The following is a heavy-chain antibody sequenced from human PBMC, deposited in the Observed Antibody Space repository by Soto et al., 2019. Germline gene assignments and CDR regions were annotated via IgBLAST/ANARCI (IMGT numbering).Heavy chain of an antibody. D-gene: IGHD1-26*01. CDR1: GGTFSSYA. Sequence: QVQLVQSGAEVKKPGSSVKVSCKASGGTFSSYAISWVRQAPGQGLEWMGGIIPIFGTANYAQKFQGIVTITADESTSTAYMELGSMRAEDTAVSYCASEAREQYYYYGMDVWGQGTTFTVSS. V-gene: IGHV1-69*12. J-gene: IGHJ6*02. CDR3: ASEAREQYYYYGMDV. CDR2: IIPIFGTA.